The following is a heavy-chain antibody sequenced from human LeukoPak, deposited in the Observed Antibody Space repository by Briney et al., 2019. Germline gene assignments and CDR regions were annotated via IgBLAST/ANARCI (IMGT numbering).Heavy chain of an antibody. CDR2: INHSGST. V-gene: IGHV4-39*07. CDR1: GGSISSSSYY. Sequence: PSETLSLTCTVSGGSISSSSYYWGWIRQPPGKGLEWIGEINHSGSTNYNPSLKSRVTISVDTSKNQFSLKLSSVTAADTAVYYCARGGGGLTTVTRFDYWGQGTLVTVSS. CDR3: ARGGGGLTTVTRFDY. J-gene: IGHJ4*02. D-gene: IGHD4-17*01.